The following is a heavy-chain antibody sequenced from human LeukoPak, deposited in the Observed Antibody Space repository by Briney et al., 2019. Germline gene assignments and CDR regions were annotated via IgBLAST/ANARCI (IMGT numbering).Heavy chain of an antibody. J-gene: IGHJ4*02. Sequence: ASVKVSCKTSRYTFTTYAMHWVRQAPGQRLEWMGWINAGNGNTKYSQKFQGRVTMTRDTSISTAYMELSRLRSDDTAVYYCARDELDYWGQGTLVTVSS. CDR3: ARDELDY. V-gene: IGHV1-3*01. CDR1: RYTFTTYA. CDR2: INAGNGNT.